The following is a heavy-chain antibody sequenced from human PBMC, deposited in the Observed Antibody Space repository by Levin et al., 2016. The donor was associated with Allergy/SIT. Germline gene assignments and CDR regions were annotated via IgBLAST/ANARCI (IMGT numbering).Heavy chain of an antibody. J-gene: IGHJ4*02. Sequence: LSLTCTASGFTFRRYGMHWVRQAPGKGLEWVAVIWSDGENKYYADSVKGRFSISRDNSRNTLFLEMNSLRVQDTAVYFCVRDGLVNASGVLDVWGQGTVVHVSA. CDR3: VRDGLVNASGVLDV. CDR1: GFTFRRYG. V-gene: IGHV3-33*01. D-gene: IGHD3/OR15-3a*01. CDR2: IWSDGENK.